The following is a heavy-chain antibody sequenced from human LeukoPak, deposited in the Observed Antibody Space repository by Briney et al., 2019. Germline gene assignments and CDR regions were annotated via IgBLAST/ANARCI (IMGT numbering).Heavy chain of an antibody. CDR3: ARVGSGGAWFDF. V-gene: IGHV4-59*01. D-gene: IGHD6-19*01. Sequence: SETLSLTCTVSGGSISNYWSWIRQPPGKGLEWIGYVYATGTTNYNPSLKTRATISIDTSKNQLSLTLTSVTAADTAVYYCARVGSGGAWFDFWGQGTLVSVSS. CDR1: GGSISNY. J-gene: IGHJ4*02. CDR2: VYATGTT.